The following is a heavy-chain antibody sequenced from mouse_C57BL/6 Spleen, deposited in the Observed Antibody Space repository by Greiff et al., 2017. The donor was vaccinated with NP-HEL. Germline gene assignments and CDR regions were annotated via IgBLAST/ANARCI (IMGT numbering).Heavy chain of an antibody. V-gene: IGHV5-4*01. J-gene: IGHJ3*01. CDR2: ISDGGSYT. Sequence: EVQVVESGGGLVKPGGSLKLSCAASGFTFSSYAMSWVRQTPEKRLEWVATISDGGSYTYYPDNVKGRFTISRDNAKNKLYLQMSHLKSEDTAMYYCARDTAMMVTTWFAYWGQGTLVTVSA. D-gene: IGHD2-3*01. CDR3: ARDTAMMVTTWFAY. CDR1: GFTFSSYA.